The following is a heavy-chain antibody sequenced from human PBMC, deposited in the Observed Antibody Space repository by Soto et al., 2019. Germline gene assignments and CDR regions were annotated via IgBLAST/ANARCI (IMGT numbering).Heavy chain of an antibody. J-gene: IGHJ6*02. CDR1: GYTFTSYG. D-gene: IGHD6-13*01. CDR2: ISAYNGNT. CDR3: ARDGDSSYYRGDYYYGMDV. Sequence: ASVKVSCKASGYTFTSYGISWVRPAPGQGLEWMGWISAYNGNTNYAQKLQGRVTMTTDTSTSTAYMELRSLRSDDTAVYYCARDGDSSYYRGDYYYGMDVWGQGTTVTVSS. V-gene: IGHV1-18*04.